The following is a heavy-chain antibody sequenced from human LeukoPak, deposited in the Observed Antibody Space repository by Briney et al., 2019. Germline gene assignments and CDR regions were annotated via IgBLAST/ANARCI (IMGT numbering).Heavy chain of an antibody. CDR2: ISSDGSNT. J-gene: IGHJ1*01. CDR3: TKAAYTYGLRDFQY. CDR1: GFTFSAYD. Sequence: GGSLRLSCAASGFTFSAYDMHWVRQAPGKGLEWVVVISSDGSNTYYADSVKGRFTISRDNSKNTLYLQMNSLRPDDTAFYYCTKAAYTYGLRDFQYWGQGTLVTVSS. D-gene: IGHD5-18*01. V-gene: IGHV3-30*18.